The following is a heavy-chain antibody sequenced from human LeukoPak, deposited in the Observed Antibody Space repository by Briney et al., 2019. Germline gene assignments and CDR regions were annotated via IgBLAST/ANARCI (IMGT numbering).Heavy chain of an antibody. CDR2: TNPSGGST. CDR3: ARALYSGYDQQWLVPGY. J-gene: IGHJ4*02. V-gene: IGHV1-46*01. CDR1: GYTFTSYY. Sequence: ASVKVSCKASGYTFTSYYMHWVRQAPGQGLEWMGRTNPSGGSTSYAQKFQARVTMTRDMSTSTVYMELSSLRSEDTAVYYCARALYSGYDQQWLVPGYWGQGTLVTVSS. D-gene: IGHD5-12*01.